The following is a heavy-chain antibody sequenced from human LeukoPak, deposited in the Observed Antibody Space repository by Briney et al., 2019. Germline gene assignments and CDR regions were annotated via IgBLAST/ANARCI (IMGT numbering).Heavy chain of an antibody. Sequence: GGSLRLSCAASGFTFSSYGMHWVRQAPGKGLEWVAVISYDGSNKYYADSVKGRFTISRDNSKNTLYLQMNSLRAEDTAVYYCAKDLYPHYYDSSGPDYWGQGTLVTVSS. V-gene: IGHV3-30*18. CDR1: GFTFSSYG. CDR3: AKDLYPHYYDSSGPDY. J-gene: IGHJ4*02. D-gene: IGHD3-22*01. CDR2: ISYDGSNK.